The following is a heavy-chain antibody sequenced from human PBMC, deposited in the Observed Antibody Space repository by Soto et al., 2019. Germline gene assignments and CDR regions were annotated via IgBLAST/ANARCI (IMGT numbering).Heavy chain of an antibody. CDR3: AKWARDSGDYYYYGVDV. CDR1: GLNLTTFG. J-gene: IGHJ6*01. D-gene: IGHD3-10*01. CDR2: ISNDGSHF. V-gene: IGHV3-30*18. Sequence: GGSLRLSCVGCGLNLTTFGMHWVRQAPGRGLEWMAVISNDGSHFYYADSVKGRFTISRDNSKNTLYLQMINLRPDDTGVYYCAKWARDSGDYYYYGVDVWGQGTTVTVSS.